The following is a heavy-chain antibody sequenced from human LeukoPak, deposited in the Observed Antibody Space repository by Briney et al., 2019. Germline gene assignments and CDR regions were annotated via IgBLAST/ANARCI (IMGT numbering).Heavy chain of an antibody. D-gene: IGHD3-22*01. Sequence: PGGSLRLSCAASGFTFSSYEMNWVRQAPGKGLEWVSYISSSGSTIYYADSVKGRFTISRDNAKNSLYLRMNSLRAEDTAVYYCARPSSYYYDSSGPDAFDIWGQGTMVTVSS. CDR1: GFTFSSYE. CDR3: ARPSSYYYDSSGPDAFDI. CDR2: ISSSGSTI. J-gene: IGHJ3*02. V-gene: IGHV3-48*03.